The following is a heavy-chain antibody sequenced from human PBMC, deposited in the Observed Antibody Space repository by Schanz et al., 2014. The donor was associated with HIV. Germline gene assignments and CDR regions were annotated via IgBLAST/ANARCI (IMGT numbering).Heavy chain of an antibody. CDR1: GLTISNYS. Sequence: EVQLVESGGGLVKPGGSLRLSCAASGLTISNYSMNWVRQAPGKGLEWVAFISATGAYMYYADSVKGRFTISRDNAKKSLFLQMNSLRDEDTAIYFCARDGSLNRGFDYWGQGTLVTVSS. V-gene: IGHV3-21*04. J-gene: IGHJ4*02. CDR3: ARDGSLNRGFDY. CDR2: ISATGAYM. D-gene: IGHD3-10*01.